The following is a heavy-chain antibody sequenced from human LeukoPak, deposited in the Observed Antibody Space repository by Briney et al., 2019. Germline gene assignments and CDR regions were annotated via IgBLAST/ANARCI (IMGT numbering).Heavy chain of an antibody. CDR1: GGTFSSYA. CDR3: ATEDDYGDYVSWFDP. Sequence: ASVKVSCKASGGTFSSYAISWVRQAPGQGLEWMGGIIPIFGTANYAQKFQGRVTITADESTSTAYMELSSLRSEDTAVYYCATEDDYGDYVSWFDPWGQGTLVTVSS. CDR2: IIPIFGTA. V-gene: IGHV1-69*13. J-gene: IGHJ5*02. D-gene: IGHD4-17*01.